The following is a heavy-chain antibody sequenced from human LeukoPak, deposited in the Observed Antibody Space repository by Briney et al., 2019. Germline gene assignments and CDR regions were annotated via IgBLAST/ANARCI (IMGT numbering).Heavy chain of an antibody. J-gene: IGHJ5*02. CDR1: GGFISSNNW. CDR3: ARIRGVTSSGWFDP. CDR2: IYHSGNA. V-gene: IGHV4-4*02. Sequence: SETLSLTCAVSGGFISSNNWWSWVRQPPGKGLEWIGEIYHSGNANYSPSLKSRVTISVDTSKNQFSLKLSSVTAADTAVYYCARIRGVTSSGWFDPWGQGTLVTVSS. D-gene: IGHD3-10*01.